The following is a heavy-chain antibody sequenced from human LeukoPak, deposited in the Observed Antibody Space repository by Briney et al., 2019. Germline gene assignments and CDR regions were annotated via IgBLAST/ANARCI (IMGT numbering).Heavy chain of an antibody. J-gene: IGHJ4*02. D-gene: IGHD2-2*01. Sequence: GGSLRLSCAASGFTFSSYWMHWVRQAPGKGLVWVSRINSDGSNTTYADSVKGRFTTSRDNAKNTVYLQMNTLRGEDTAVYYCARDCSSASCYLDNWGQGTLVTVSS. CDR2: INSDGSNT. CDR3: ARDCSSASCYLDN. CDR1: GFTFSSYW. V-gene: IGHV3-74*01.